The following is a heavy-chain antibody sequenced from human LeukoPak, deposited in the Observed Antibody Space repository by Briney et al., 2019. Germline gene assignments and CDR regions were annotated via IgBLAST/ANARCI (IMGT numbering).Heavy chain of an antibody. CDR2: IYYSGRT. CDR3: ARLEWEQTPFDY. D-gene: IGHD1-26*01. Sequence: WVRQAPGKGLEWIGSIYYSGRTNYNPSLKSRVTISVDTSKNQFSLRLSSVTAADTAVYYCARLEWEQTPFDYWGQGTLVTVSS. V-gene: IGHV4-39*01. J-gene: IGHJ4*02.